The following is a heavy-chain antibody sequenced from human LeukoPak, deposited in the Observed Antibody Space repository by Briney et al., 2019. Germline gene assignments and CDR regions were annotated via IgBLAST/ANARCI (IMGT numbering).Heavy chain of an antibody. CDR1: GYSFSSYA. V-gene: IGHV7-4-1*02. D-gene: IGHD4-17*01. CDR3: ARDLPLRCLDY. J-gene: IGHJ4*02. CDR2: INTNTGNP. Sequence: ASVKVSCKASGYSFSSYAMNWVRQAPGQGLEWMGWINTNTGNPTYAQGLTGRFVFSLDTSVSTAYLQISSLKAEDTAVYYCARDLPLRCLDYWAREPWSPSPQ.